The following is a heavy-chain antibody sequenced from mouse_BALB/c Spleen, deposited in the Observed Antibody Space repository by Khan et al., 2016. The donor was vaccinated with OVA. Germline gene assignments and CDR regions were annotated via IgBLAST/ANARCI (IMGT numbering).Heavy chain of an antibody. CDR1: GFTFSSYS. J-gene: IGHJ2*01. D-gene: IGHD1-1*01. V-gene: IGHV5-6-4*01. CDR2: ITSAGSYT. Sequence: EVELVESGGGLVKPGGSLRLSCEASGFTFSSYSMSWVRQTPEKRLEWVATITSAGSYTYYPDSVQGRFTISRDNAKNTLYLQMSSLKSEDTAIYYCTRDRNYYGSSFYFDYWGQGTTLTVSS. CDR3: TRDRNYYGSSFYFDY.